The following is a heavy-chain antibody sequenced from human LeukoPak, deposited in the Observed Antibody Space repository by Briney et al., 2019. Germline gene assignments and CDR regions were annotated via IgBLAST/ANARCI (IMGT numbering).Heavy chain of an antibody. J-gene: IGHJ5*02. CDR3: ARDRLRGSPYNWFDP. CDR2: TYYRSKWYN. D-gene: IGHD1-26*01. Sequence: SQTLSLTCAISGYSFSSNSAAWNWLTQSPSIGLEWPVRTYYRSKWYNDYVESVKSRITINPDTSKNQFSLQLNSVTPEDTAVYYCARDRLRGSPYNWFDPWGQGTLVTVSS. V-gene: IGHV6-1*01. CDR1: GYSFSSNSAA.